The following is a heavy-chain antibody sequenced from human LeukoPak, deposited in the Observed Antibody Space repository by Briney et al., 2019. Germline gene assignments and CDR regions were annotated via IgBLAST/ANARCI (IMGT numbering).Heavy chain of an antibody. CDR3: ASGRGYYDC. Sequence: GGSLRLSCVASGLTFRSYAMNWVRQAPGKGLEWVSTLSGGGGGTYYAASVKGRFTNSSDNSRSPLYLQMYTLRADDTAIYYCASGRGYYDCWGQGTLVTVSS. V-gene: IGHV3-23*01. CDR2: LSGGGGGT. D-gene: IGHD3-22*01. J-gene: IGHJ4*02. CDR1: GLTFRSYA.